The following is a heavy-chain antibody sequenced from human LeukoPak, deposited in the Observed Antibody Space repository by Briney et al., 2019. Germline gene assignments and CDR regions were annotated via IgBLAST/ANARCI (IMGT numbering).Heavy chain of an antibody. CDR1: GFTFSSYW. CDR3: TRDEAAATN. J-gene: IGHJ4*02. V-gene: IGHV3-7*01. Sequence: GGSLRLSCTGSGFTFSSYWMSWVRQAPGKGPEWVANIKQDGREKHYFDSVNVRFTISRDNAKSSLYLQMNSLRAEDTGVYYCTRDEAAATNWGQGTLVTVSS. CDR2: IKQDGREK. D-gene: IGHD6-13*01.